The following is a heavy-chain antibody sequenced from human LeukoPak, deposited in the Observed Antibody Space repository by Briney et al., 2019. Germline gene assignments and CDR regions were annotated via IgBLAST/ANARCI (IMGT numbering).Heavy chain of an antibody. CDR1: GFTFARTW. D-gene: IGHD3-10*01. J-gene: IGHJ4*02. CDR3: AIGGTYGSGS. Sequence: GGSLRLSCAASGFTFARTWMHWVHQAPGKGLEWVSLINNDGSTTNYADSVKGRFTISRDNAKNTVYLQMNSLRAEDAAVYYCAIGGTYGSGSWGQGTLVTVSS. CDR2: INNDGSTT. V-gene: IGHV3-74*01.